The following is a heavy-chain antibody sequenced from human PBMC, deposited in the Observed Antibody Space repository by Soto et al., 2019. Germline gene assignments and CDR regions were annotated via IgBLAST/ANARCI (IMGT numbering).Heavy chain of an antibody. Sequence: EFQLVESGGTLVRPGGSLRLSCVGSGFTFSNYDIHWVRQSTGKGLEWVSGIGTPGDTYYSDSVKGRFTVSREDAKNSAYLQMNSLRAGDSGVYFCARYCSSPSCPRYFYGVDGWGQGTTVTVSS. CDR3: ARYCSSPSCPRYFYGVDG. D-gene: IGHD2-2*01. J-gene: IGHJ6*02. CDR1: GFTFSNYD. CDR2: IGTPGDT. V-gene: IGHV3-13*04.